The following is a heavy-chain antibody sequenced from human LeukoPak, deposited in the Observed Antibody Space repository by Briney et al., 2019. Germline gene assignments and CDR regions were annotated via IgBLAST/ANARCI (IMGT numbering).Heavy chain of an antibody. Sequence: ASVKVSCKASGYTFTSYAMNWVRQAPGQGLEWMGWINTNTGNPTYAQGFTGRFVFSLDTSVSTAYLQISSLKAEDTAVYYCASGVQLWPKAYYFDYWGQGTLVTVSS. V-gene: IGHV7-4-1*02. CDR2: INTNTGNP. J-gene: IGHJ4*02. CDR1: GYTFTSYA. CDR3: ASGVQLWPKAYYFDY. D-gene: IGHD5-18*01.